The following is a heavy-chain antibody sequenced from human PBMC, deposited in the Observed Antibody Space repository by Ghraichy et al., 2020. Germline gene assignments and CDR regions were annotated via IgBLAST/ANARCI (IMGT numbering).Heavy chain of an antibody. CDR3: AREGSWYSYYYYMDV. V-gene: IGHV3-23*01. CDR2: ISGNGGNT. Sequence: GGSLRLSCAAPGFTFSSYAMSWVRQAPGKGLEWVSVISGNGGNTYYADSVKGRFTISRDNFKNTLYLQMNSLRAEDTALYYCAREGSWYSYYYYMDVCGKGTAVTVSS. J-gene: IGHJ6*03. CDR1: GFTFSSYA. D-gene: IGHD6-13*01.